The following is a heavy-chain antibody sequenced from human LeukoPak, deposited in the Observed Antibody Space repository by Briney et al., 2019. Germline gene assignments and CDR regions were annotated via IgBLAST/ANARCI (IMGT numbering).Heavy chain of an antibody. D-gene: IGHD3-3*01. CDR1: GGSFSGYY. Sequence: SETLSLTCAVYGGSFSGYYWSWIRQPPGKGLEWIGEINHSGSTNYNPSLKSRVTISVDTSENQFSLKLSSVTAADTAVYYCARASPRFLGWLNGGRWAMGGSHYYMDVWGKGTTVTVSS. CDR3: ARASPRFLGWLNGGRWAMGGSHYYMDV. CDR2: INHSGST. V-gene: IGHV4-34*01. J-gene: IGHJ6*03.